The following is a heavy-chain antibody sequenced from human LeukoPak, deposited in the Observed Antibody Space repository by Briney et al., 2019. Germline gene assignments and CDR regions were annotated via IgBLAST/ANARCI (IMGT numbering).Heavy chain of an antibody. CDR1: GFTFSRNA. CDR3: AKGWTGYFDY. Sequence: GGSLRLSCSASGFTFSRNAMHWVRQAPGKGLEYVSGISSNGGSTYYADSVKGRFTISRDNSKNTLYLQMNSLRADDTAVYYCAKGWTGYFDYWGQGTLVTVSS. V-gene: IGHV3-64*04. CDR2: ISSNGGST. J-gene: IGHJ4*02. D-gene: IGHD3/OR15-3a*01.